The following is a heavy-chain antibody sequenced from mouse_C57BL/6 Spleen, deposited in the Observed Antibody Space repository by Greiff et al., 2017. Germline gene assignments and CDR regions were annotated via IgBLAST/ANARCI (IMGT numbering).Heavy chain of an antibody. CDR3: ARSITTVVANSPYYYAMDY. V-gene: IGHV1-53*01. CDR2: INPSNGGT. CDR1: GYTFTSYW. J-gene: IGHJ4*01. D-gene: IGHD1-1*01. Sequence: QVQLQQPGTELVKPGASVKLSCKASGYTFTSYWMHWVKQRPGQGLEWIGNINPSNGGTNYNEKFKSKATLTVDKSSSTAYMQLSSLTSEDSAVYYCARSITTVVANSPYYYAMDYWGQGTSVTVSS.